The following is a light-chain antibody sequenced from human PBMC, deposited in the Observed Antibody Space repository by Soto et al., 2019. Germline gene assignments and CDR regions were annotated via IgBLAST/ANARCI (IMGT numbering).Light chain of an antibody. CDR3: QQYGSSGT. V-gene: IGKV3-20*01. CDR2: GAS. CDR1: QSVSNNY. J-gene: IGKJ1*01. Sequence: LVWTQSPVTLSLSPGKRASLSCRASQSVSNNYLAWYQQKPGRAPRLLIYGASNRATGIPDRFSGSGSGTNFTLTISRLEPEDFAVYYCQQYGSSGTFGQGTKVDIK.